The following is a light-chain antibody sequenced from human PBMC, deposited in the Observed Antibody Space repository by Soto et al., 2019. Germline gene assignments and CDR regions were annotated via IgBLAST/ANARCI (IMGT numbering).Light chain of an antibody. CDR3: QQRSDWPWT. CDR1: QSVSSR. J-gene: IGKJ1*01. Sequence: EIVMTQSPATLSVSPGERATLSCRASQSVSSRLAWYQQKPGQAPRLLVYDVSNRATGIPARFSGGGSGTDFTLTISNLEPEDFAVYYCQQRSDWPWTFGQGTKVDIK. CDR2: DVS. V-gene: IGKV3-11*01.